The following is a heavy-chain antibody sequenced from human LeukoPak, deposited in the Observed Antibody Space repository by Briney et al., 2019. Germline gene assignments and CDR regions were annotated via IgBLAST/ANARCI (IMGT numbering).Heavy chain of an antibody. V-gene: IGHV3-30*18. Sequence: LPGGSLRLSCAASGFTFRNHGTPWVRQAPGRGLEWVAIISYDGNEKYYADSVKGRFTISRDNSKNMLFLQMNNLRAEDTALYYCAKDLDTAMDYWGQGILVTVSS. CDR2: ISYDGNEK. CDR1: GFTFRNHG. J-gene: IGHJ4*02. D-gene: IGHD5-18*01. CDR3: AKDLDTAMDY.